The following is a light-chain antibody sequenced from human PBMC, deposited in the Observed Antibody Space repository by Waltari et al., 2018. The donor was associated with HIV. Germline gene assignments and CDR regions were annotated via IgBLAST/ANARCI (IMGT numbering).Light chain of an antibody. CDR1: PPNIGSNA. V-gene: IGLV1-44*01. CDR2: SNN. J-gene: IGLJ2*01. Sequence: QSVLTQPPSTSGTPGQRVTISCSGRPPNIGSNAENCYRQLPGTAPKLVIYSNNQRMPGVPDRFTGSKAGTSASLAISGLQSEDEAVYYCAAWDDSLTGNVIFGGGTKLTVL. CDR3: AAWDDSLTGNVI.